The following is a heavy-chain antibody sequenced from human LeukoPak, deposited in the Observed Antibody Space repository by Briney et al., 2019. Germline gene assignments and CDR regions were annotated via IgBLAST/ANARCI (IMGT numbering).Heavy chain of an antibody. D-gene: IGHD3-10*01. CDR2: IYATDLT. Sequence: SETLSLTCTVSGRSIRSVYWNWIRQSAGKGLEWIGRIYATDLTNYNPSLKSRVTLSIDMSKNELSLTLKSVTAADTAVYYCARGFGSGTSPIDLWGQGALVTVSS. J-gene: IGHJ5*02. CDR3: ARGFGSGTSPIDL. V-gene: IGHV4-4*07. CDR1: GRSIRSVY.